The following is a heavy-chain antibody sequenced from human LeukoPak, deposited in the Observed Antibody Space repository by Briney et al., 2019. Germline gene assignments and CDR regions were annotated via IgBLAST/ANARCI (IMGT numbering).Heavy chain of an antibody. D-gene: IGHD2-2*01. CDR2: IKQDGSEK. Sequence: GGSLRLSCAASGFTFSSYWMSWGRQAPGKGLEWVANIKQDGSEKYYVDSVKGRFTISRDNAKNSLYLQMNSLRAEDTAVYYCARAGPAAIRIFDYWGQGTLVTVSS. CDR3: ARAGPAAIRIFDY. CDR1: GFTFSSYW. J-gene: IGHJ4*02. V-gene: IGHV3-7*01.